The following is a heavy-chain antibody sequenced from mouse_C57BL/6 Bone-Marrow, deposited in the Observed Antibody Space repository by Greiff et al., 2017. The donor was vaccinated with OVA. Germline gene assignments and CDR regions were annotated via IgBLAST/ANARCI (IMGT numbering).Heavy chain of an antibody. J-gene: IGHJ3*01. CDR3: AREGFDGNYEFAY. CDR2: ISYDGSN. CDR1: GYSITSGYY. V-gene: IGHV3-6*01. Sequence: ESGPGLVKPSQSLSLTCFVTGYSITSGYYWNWIRQFPGNKLEWMGYISYDGSNNYNPSLKNRISITRDTSKNQFFLKLKSVTTEDTATYYCAREGFDGNYEFAYWGQGTLVTVSA. D-gene: IGHD2-1*01.